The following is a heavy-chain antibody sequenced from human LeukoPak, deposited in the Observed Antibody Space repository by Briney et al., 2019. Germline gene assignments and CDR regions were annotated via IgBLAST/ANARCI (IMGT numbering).Heavy chain of an antibody. V-gene: IGHV4-59*12. CDR2: IYYSGST. Sequence: SETLSLTCTVSGGSISSYYWSWIRQPPGKGLEWIGYIYYSGSTNYNPSLKSRVTISVDTSKNQFSLKLSSVTAADTAVYYCAGGGSSSPDYWGQGTLVTVSS. D-gene: IGHD6-6*01. CDR3: AGGGSSSPDY. J-gene: IGHJ4*02. CDR1: GGSISSYY.